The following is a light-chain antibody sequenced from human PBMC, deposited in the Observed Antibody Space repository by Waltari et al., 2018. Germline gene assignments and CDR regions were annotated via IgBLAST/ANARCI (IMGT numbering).Light chain of an antibody. CDR2: AAS. Sequence: EIAMTQSPVTLSVSPGDTATLSCRASQSISINLAWYQQKPGQAPRLLIYAASTRASGIPARFSGSGSGTEFTLTISSLQPEDFATYYCQQSYSSPQITFGQGTRLEIK. V-gene: IGKV3-15*01. CDR1: QSISIN. J-gene: IGKJ5*01. CDR3: QQSYSSPQIT.